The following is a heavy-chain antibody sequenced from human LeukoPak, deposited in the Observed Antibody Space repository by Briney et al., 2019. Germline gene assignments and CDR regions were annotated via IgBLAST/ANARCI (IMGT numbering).Heavy chain of an antibody. V-gene: IGHV3-74*01. J-gene: IGHJ4*02. CDR3: ARDRWIVGRRSPYFDY. CDR2: INSDGSWT. D-gene: IGHD2-15*01. CDR1: GNYW. Sequence: PGGSLRLSCAASGNYWMHWVRQAPGKGLVWVSHINSDGSWTTYADSVKGRFTISKDNAKNTVYLQMNSLRAEDTAVYYCARDRWIVGRRSPYFDYWGQGTLVTVSS.